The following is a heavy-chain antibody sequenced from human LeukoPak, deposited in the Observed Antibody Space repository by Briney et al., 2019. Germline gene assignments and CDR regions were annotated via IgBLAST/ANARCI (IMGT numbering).Heavy chain of an antibody. Sequence: ASVKVSCKASGYTFINYYMHWVRQAPGQGLEWMGIINPSGGSTSCGQKFQGRVTMTRDMSTSTFYMELSSLRFEDTAVYYCAREQGSSGYNLIDYWGQGTLVTVSS. J-gene: IGHJ4*02. V-gene: IGHV1-46*01. CDR1: GYTFINYY. D-gene: IGHD5-24*01. CDR2: INPSGGST. CDR3: AREQGSSGYNLIDY.